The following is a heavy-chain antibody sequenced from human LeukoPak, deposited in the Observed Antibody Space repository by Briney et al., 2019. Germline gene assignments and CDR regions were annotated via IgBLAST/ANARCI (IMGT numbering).Heavy chain of an antibody. CDR2: IYYSGST. CDR3: ARAGSSGYYWRYLDY. Sequence: PSETLSLTCTVSGGSISNYYWSWIRQPPGKGLEWIGYIYYSGSTNYNPSLKGRVTISVDTSKNQFSLKLTSVTAADTAVYYCARAGSSGYYWRYLDYWGQGTLVTVSS. J-gene: IGHJ4*02. V-gene: IGHV4-59*01. CDR1: GGSISNYY. D-gene: IGHD3-22*01.